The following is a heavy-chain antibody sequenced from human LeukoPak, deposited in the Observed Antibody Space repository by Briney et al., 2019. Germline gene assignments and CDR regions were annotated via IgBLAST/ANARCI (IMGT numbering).Heavy chain of an antibody. CDR3: AREGHGSGWYNY. CDR2: IYTSGST. D-gene: IGHD6-19*01. CDR1: GGSISSYY. Sequence: SDTLSLTCTVSGGSISSYYWSWIRQPAGKGLAWIGRIYTSGSTNYNPSLKRRVTMSVDTSKNQFSLKLSSVTAADTAVYYCAREGHGSGWYNYWGQGTLVTVSS. V-gene: IGHV4-4*07. J-gene: IGHJ4*02.